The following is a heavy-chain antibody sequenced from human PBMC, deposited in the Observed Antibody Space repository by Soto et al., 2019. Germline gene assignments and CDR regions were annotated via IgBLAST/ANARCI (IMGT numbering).Heavy chain of an antibody. CDR1: GGSISSSSYY. Sequence: SETLSLTCTVSGGSISSSSYYWGWIRQPPGKGLEWIGSIYYSGSTYYNPSLKSRVTISVDTSKNQFSLKLSSVTAADTAVYYCARQLTIFGVVGWFDPWGQGTLVTVSS. V-gene: IGHV4-39*01. D-gene: IGHD3-3*01. CDR3: ARQLTIFGVVGWFDP. CDR2: IYYSGST. J-gene: IGHJ5*02.